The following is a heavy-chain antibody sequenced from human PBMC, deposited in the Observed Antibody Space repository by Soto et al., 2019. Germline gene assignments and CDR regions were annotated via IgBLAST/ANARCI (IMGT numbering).Heavy chain of an antibody. J-gene: IGHJ5*02. CDR2: IGTAGDT. D-gene: IGHD3-10*01. Sequence: GGSLRLSCAASGFTFSSYDMHWVRQATGKGLEWVSAIGTAGDTYYPGSVKGRFTISRENAKNSLYLQMNSLRAGDTAVYYCARGGSGSSYNWFDPWGQGTLVTVSS. CDR3: ARGGSGSSYNWFDP. CDR1: GFTFSSYD. V-gene: IGHV3-13*01.